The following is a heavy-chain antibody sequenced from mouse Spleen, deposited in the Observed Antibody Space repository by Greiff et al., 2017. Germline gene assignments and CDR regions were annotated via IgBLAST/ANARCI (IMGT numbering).Heavy chain of an antibody. V-gene: IGHV1-61*01. CDR1: GYTFTSYW. D-gene: IGHD4-1*01. CDR3: ARGGTGTAY. CDR2: IYPSDSET. J-gene: IGHJ2*01. Sequence: QVHVKQPGAELVRPGSSVKLSCKASGYTFTSYWMDWVKQRPGQGLEWIGNIYPSDSETHYNQKFKDKATLTVDKSSSTAYMQLSSLTSEDSAVYYCARGGTGTAYWGQGTTLTVSS.